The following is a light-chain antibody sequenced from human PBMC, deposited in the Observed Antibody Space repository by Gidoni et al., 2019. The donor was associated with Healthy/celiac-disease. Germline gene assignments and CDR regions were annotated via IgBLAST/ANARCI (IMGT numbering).Light chain of an antibody. V-gene: IGKV3-11*01. CDR3: QQRSNWLMYT. CDR2: DAS. J-gene: IGKJ2*01. CDR1: QSVSSY. Sequence: EIVLTQSPATLSLSPGERATLSCRASQSVSSYLAWYQQKPGQAPRLLIYDASNRATGLPARFSGSGSGTDYTLTISSLEPEDYAVYYCQQRSNWLMYTFGQGTKLEIK.